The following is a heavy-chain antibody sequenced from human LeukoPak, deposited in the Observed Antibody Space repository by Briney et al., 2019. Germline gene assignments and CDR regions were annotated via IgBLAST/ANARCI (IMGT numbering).Heavy chain of an antibody. CDR2: IIPIFGTA. CDR3: ARDGKGLGGLDY. J-gene: IGHJ4*02. D-gene: IGHD3-16*01. CDR1: GYTFTGYY. V-gene: IGHV1-69*13. Sequence: SVKVSCKASGYTFTGYYMHWVRQAPGQGLEWMGGIIPIFGTANYAQKFQGRVTITADESTSTAYMELSSLRSEDTAVYYCARDGKGLGGLDYWGQGTLVTVSS.